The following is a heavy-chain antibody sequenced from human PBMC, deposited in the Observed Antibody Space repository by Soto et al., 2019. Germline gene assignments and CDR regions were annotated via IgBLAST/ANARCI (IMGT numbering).Heavy chain of an antibody. CDR2: IDPSDSQT. Sequence: GESLKISCKGSVYSFAGYWITWVRQKPGKGLEWMGRIDPSDSQTYYSPSFRGHVTISATKSITTVFLQWSSLMASDTAMYYCARQIYDSDTGPNFQYYFDSWGKGTPVTVSS. CDR1: VYSFAGYW. J-gene: IGHJ4*02. V-gene: IGHV5-10-1*01. D-gene: IGHD3-22*01. CDR3: ARQIYDSDTGPNFQYYFDS.